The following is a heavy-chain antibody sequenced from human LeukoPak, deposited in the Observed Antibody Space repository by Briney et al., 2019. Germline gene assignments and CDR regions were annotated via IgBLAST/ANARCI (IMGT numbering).Heavy chain of an antibody. CDR3: ARGRSRTTVTPFDY. V-gene: IGHV4-34*01. CDR2: INHSGST. CDR1: GGSISSYY. D-gene: IGHD4-11*01. Sequence: SETLSLTCTVSGGSISSYYWNWIRQPPGKGLEWIGEINHSGSTNYNPSLTSRVTISVDTSKNQFSLKLSSVTAADTAVYYCARGRSRTTVTPFDYWCQGTLVTVSS. J-gene: IGHJ4*02.